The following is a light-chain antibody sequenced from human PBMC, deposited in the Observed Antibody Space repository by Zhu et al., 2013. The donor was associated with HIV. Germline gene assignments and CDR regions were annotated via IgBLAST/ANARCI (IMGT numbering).Light chain of an antibody. Sequence: QSALTQPPSVSGSPGQSVTISCTGSSSDIGAYMYVSWYQQHPGKAPKLVISDVNKRPSGVPNRFSGSKSGDTASLTISGLQAEDEADYYCCAYAGSNIWVFGGGTKLTVL. CDR1: SSDIGAYMY. CDR2: DVN. CDR3: CAYAGSNIWV. J-gene: IGLJ3*02. V-gene: IGLV2-11*01.